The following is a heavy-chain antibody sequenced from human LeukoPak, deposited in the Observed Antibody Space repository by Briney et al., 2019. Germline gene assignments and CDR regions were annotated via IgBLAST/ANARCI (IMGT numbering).Heavy chain of an antibody. Sequence: SETLSLTCTVPGGSISSYYWSWIRQPPGKGLEWIGSIYYSGSTYYNPSLKSRVTISVDTSKNQFSLELSSVTAADTAVYYCARTRYYYNSRSYGAPYYFDYWGQGTLVTVSS. J-gene: IGHJ4*02. V-gene: IGHV4-59*05. D-gene: IGHD3-10*01. CDR1: GGSISSYY. CDR3: ARTRYYYNSRSYGAPYYFDY. CDR2: IYYSGST.